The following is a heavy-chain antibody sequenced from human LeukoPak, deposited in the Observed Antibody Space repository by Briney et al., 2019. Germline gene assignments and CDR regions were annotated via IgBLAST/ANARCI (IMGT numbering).Heavy chain of an antibody. CDR1: GYTFTGYY. CDR3: ARTSHSSSWYDY. Sequence: LEASVKVSCKASGYTFTGYYMHWVRQAPGQGLEWMGWINPNRGGTNYAQKFQGRVTMTRDTSISTAYMELSRLRSDDTAVYYCARTSHSSSWYDYWGQGTLVTVSS. V-gene: IGHV1-2*03. CDR2: INPNRGGT. J-gene: IGHJ4*02. D-gene: IGHD6-13*01.